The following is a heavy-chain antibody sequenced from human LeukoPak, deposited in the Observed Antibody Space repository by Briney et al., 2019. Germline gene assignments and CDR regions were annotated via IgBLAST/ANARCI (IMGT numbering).Heavy chain of an antibody. CDR1: GFTFSNYA. CDR3: AKDRSDLAATSAFDV. CDR2: FSRTGDTT. D-gene: IGHD2-15*01. J-gene: IGHJ3*01. V-gene: IGHV3-23*01. Sequence: GGSLRLSCAASGFTFSNYAMSWVRQAPGKGLEWVSTFSRTGDTTFYADSVKGRFTISRDNSKSTLYLQMNSLRAEDTAVYFCAKDRSDLAATSAFDVWGQGTKVTASS.